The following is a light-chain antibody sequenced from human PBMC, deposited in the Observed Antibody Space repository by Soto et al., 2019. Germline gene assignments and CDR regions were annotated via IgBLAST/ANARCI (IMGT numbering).Light chain of an antibody. CDR3: QQYNNWPLT. J-gene: IGKJ1*01. CDR2: GAS. CDR1: QSVYSN. V-gene: IGKV3-15*01. Sequence: EIVMTQSPATLSVSPGERATFSCRASQSVYSNLAWYQQKPGQAPRLLIFGASTRATGIPARFSGSGSGTEFTLTISSLQSEDFAVYYCQQYNNWPLTFGQGTKVEI.